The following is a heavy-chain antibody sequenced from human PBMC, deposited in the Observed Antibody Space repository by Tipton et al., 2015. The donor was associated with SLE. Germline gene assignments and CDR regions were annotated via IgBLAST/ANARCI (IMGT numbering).Heavy chain of an antibody. V-gene: IGHV4-59*01. D-gene: IGHD7-27*01. CDR2: IYTSGST. J-gene: IGHJ4*02. Sequence: TLSLTCTVSGGSISSYYWSWIRQPPGKGLEWIGYIYTSGSTNYNPSLKSRVTISVDTSKNQFSLKLSSVTAADTAVYYCAGGPMGILDYWGQGTLVTVSS. CDR1: GGSISSYY. CDR3: AGGPMGILDY.